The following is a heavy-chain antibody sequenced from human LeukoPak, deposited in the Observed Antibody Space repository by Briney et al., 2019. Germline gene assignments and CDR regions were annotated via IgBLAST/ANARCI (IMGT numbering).Heavy chain of an antibody. D-gene: IGHD2-2*01. J-gene: IGHJ6*03. CDR2: ISSSSSYI. CDR3: SSSTGNYYYYYMDV. Sequence: PGGSLRLSCAASGFTFSSYSMNWVRQAPGEGLEWVSSISSSSSYIYYADSVKGRFTISRDNAKNSLYLQMNSLRAEDTAVYYCSSSTGNYYYYYMDVWGKGTTVTVSS. V-gene: IGHV3-21*01. CDR1: GFTFSSYS.